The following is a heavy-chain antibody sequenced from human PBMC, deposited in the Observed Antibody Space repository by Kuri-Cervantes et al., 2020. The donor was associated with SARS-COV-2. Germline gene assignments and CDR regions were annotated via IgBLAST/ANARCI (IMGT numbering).Heavy chain of an antibody. J-gene: IGHJ3*02. D-gene: IGHD3-22*01. V-gene: IGHV6-1*01. CDR1: GESVSSNSAA. Sequence: TLSLTCAISGESVSSNSAAWAWIRQSPSRGLEWLGRTYYNSQWYTDYSPSVKSRIIIRSDTSKNHVSLQLNSVTPEYTAVYYCAREQISLIVLQSGTFAIWGQGTMVTVSS. CDR2: TYYNSQWYT. CDR3: AREQISLIVLQSGTFAI.